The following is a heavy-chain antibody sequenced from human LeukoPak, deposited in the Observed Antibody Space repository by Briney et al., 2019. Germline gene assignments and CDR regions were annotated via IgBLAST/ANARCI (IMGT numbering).Heavy chain of an antibody. J-gene: IGHJ4*02. Sequence: ASVKVSCKASGYTFTGYYMHWVRQAPGQGLEWMGWINPNSGGTNYAQKFQGRVTMTRDTSISTAYMELSRLRSDDTAVYYCARDGVRDDFWSGYPYWGQGTLVTVSS. CDR3: ARDGVRDDFWSGYPY. CDR1: GYTFTGYY. D-gene: IGHD3-3*01. V-gene: IGHV1-2*02. CDR2: INPNSGGT.